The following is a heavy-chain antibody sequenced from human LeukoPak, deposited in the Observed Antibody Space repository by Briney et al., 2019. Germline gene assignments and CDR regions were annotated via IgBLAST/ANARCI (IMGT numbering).Heavy chain of an antibody. J-gene: IGHJ5*02. V-gene: IGHV1-2*06. CDR2: INPNSGGT. Sequence: ASVKVSCKASGYTFIDYYMHWVRQAPGQGLEWLGRINPNSGGTNYAQKFQGRVTLTRDTSISTAYMELSRLKSDDTAVYYCARNMQRGTYNWFDPWGQGTLVTVSS. D-gene: IGHD6-25*01. CDR3: ARNMQRGTYNWFDP. CDR1: GYTFIDYY.